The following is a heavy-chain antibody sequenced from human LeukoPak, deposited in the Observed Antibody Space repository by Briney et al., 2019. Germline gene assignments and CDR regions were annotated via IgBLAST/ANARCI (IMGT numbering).Heavy chain of an antibody. CDR2: IYYSGST. Sequence: SETLSLTCTVSGGSISSSSCYWGWIRQPPGKGLEWIGSIYYSGSTYYNPSLKSRVTISVDTSKNQFSLKLSSVTAADTAVYYCARHLTYYDFWSGYLTGHFDYWGQGTLVTVSS. CDR3: ARHLTYYDFWSGYLTGHFDY. J-gene: IGHJ4*02. CDR1: GGSISSSSCY. V-gene: IGHV4-39*01. D-gene: IGHD3-3*01.